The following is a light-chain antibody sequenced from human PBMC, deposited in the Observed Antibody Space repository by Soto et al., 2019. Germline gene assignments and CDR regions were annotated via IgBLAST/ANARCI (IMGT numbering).Light chain of an antibody. Sequence: DIQMTQSPSTLSASIGDRVTITCRASQSISSWVAWYQQKPWKAPNLLIYKASNLESGVPSRFSGGGSGTEFTLTISSLQPDDFATYYCQQYQSNSQFGQGTKVEIK. V-gene: IGKV1-5*03. CDR3: QQYQSNSQ. J-gene: IGKJ1*01. CDR2: KAS. CDR1: QSISSW.